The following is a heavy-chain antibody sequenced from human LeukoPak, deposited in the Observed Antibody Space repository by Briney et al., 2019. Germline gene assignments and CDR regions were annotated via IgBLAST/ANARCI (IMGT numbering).Heavy chain of an antibody. CDR2: IIPMMGIA. V-gene: IGHV1-69*02. D-gene: IGHD2-2*01. Sequence: SVKVSCKASGGTLRRHTITWVRQAPRQGLEWMGRIIPMMGIANYAQKFQGRVTITADTSTDTAYMDLISLRSEDTAVYYCASRSHKTVVGADTREVGDYWGQGTLVTVSS. CDR3: ASRSHKTVVGADTREVGDY. J-gene: IGHJ4*02. CDR1: GGTLRRHT.